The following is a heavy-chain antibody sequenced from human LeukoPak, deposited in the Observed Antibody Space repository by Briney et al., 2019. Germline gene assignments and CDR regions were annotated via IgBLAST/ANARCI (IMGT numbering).Heavy chain of an antibody. J-gene: IGHJ4*02. CDR1: GFSFSNYW. Sequence: PGGSLRLSCAVSGFSFSNYWMHWVRQVPGKGLVWVSRISGHASSTSYADSVKGRFTISRDNAKNTLYLQMDSLSAEDTAVYYCARGIGYYEGSGNHGYFDYWGQGTLVPVSS. CDR2: ISGHASST. V-gene: IGHV3-74*01. D-gene: IGHD3-22*01. CDR3: ARGIGYYEGSGNHGYFDY.